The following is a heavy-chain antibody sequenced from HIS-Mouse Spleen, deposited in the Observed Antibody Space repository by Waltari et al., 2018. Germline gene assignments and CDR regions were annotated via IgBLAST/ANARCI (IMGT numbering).Heavy chain of an antibody. Sequence: QLQLQESGPGLVKPSETLSLTCTVSGGSISSSSYYWGWIRQPPGQGLAWIGSIYYSGSTYYNPSLKSRVTISVDTSKNQFSLKLSSVTAADTAVYYCARDRRNRSGWSKGGTYFDYWGQGTLVTVSS. D-gene: IGHD6-19*01. CDR3: ARDRRNRSGWSKGGTYFDY. CDR2: IYYSGST. CDR1: GGSISSSSYY. J-gene: IGHJ4*02. V-gene: IGHV4-39*07.